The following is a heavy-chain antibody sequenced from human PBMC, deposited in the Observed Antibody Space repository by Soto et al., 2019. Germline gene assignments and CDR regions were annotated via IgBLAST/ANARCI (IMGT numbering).Heavy chain of an antibody. CDR1: GGSISSSSYY. V-gene: IGHV4-39*01. J-gene: IGHJ4*02. D-gene: IGHD1-26*01. Sequence: SETLSLTCTVSGGSISSSSYYWGWIRRPPGKGLEWIGHIYYSAITYYNPSLNSRVTISVDTSKNQFSLKLSSVTAADTAFYYCARHQILGATTPDYWGQGTLVTVSS. CDR3: ARHQILGATTPDY. CDR2: IYYSAIT.